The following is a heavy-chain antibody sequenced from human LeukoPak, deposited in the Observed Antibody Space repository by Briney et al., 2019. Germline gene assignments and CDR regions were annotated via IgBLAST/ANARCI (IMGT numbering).Heavy chain of an antibody. Sequence: PGGSLRLSCAVSGFTFSSSWMHWVRQAPGKGLVWVSRISVDGRTTTYADSVKGRFTISRDNAKNTLFLQMNSLRAEDTAVYYCTRESQGQAWYLDLWGRGTLVTVSS. V-gene: IGHV3-74*01. CDR1: GFTFSSSW. CDR3: TRESQGQAWYLDL. CDR2: ISVDGRTT. J-gene: IGHJ2*01.